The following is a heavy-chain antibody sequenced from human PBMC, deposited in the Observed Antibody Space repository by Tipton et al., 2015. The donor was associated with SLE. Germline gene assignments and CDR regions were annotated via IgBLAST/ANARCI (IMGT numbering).Heavy chain of an antibody. J-gene: IGHJ3*02. V-gene: IGHV4-31*03. Sequence: TLSLTCTVSGDSINSDGYFWTWIRQPPGKGLEWIGYIYYSGSTYYNPSLQSRLTMSVDTSRNQFSLKLSSVTAADTAVYYCARAEGSWDAFDIWGQGTMGTVSS. CDR1: GDSINSDGYF. CDR3: ARAEGSWDAFDI. D-gene: IGHD2-15*01. CDR2: IYYSGST.